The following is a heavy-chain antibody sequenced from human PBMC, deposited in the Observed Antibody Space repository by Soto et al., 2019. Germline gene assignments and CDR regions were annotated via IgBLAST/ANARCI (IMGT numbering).Heavy chain of an antibody. V-gene: IGHV4-34*01. D-gene: IGHD3-9*01. CDR3: ARGHNYDILTGYYYYGMDV. CDR1: GGSFSGYY. Sequence: PSETLSLTCAVYGGSFSGYYWSWIRQPPGKGLEWIGEINHSGGTNYNPSLKSRVTISVDTSKNQFSLKLSSVTAADTAVYYCARGHNYDILTGYYYYGMDVWG. J-gene: IGHJ6*01. CDR2: INHSGGT.